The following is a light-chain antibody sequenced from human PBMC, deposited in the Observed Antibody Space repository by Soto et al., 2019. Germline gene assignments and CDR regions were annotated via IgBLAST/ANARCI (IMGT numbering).Light chain of an antibody. J-gene: IGKJ1*01. V-gene: IGKV3D-15*01. Sequence: EIVITQSPATLSVSPGERATRSCRASQRDGRDLAWYQHEPVQAHSXFINAASSRATGIPDRFSGIGSGMDCTLTLSSLEPEDFAVYYGQQSGDSQWTFGQGTKVDIK. CDR2: AAS. CDR3: QQSGDSQWT. CDR1: QRDGRD.